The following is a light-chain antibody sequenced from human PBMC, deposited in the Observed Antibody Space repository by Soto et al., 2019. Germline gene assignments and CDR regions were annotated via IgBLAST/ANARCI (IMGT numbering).Light chain of an antibody. CDR1: QDIGGD. Sequence: AIQMTQSPSSLSASVGDRVTITCRASQDIGGDLGWYQQKPGKAPELLIYTTSSLLSGVPSRFSGSGSGTDFTLSSRSLHPEHFATYYCLQDYNFPFTFAPVTKVDIK. V-gene: IGKV1-6*01. J-gene: IGKJ3*01. CDR3: LQDYNFPFT. CDR2: TTS.